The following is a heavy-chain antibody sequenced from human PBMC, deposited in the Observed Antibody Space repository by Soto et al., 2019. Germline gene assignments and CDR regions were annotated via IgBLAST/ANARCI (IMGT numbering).Heavy chain of an antibody. CDR1: GGTFSSYT. CDR2: IIPILGIA. D-gene: IGHD5-12*01. Sequence: ASVKVSCKASGGTFSSYTISWVRQAPGQGLEWMGRIIPILGIANYAQKFQGRVTITADKSTSTAYMELSSLRSEDTAVYYCARDHREYSGYDSGSYWGQGTLVTVSS. CDR3: ARDHREYSGYDSGSY. J-gene: IGHJ4*02. V-gene: IGHV1-69*04.